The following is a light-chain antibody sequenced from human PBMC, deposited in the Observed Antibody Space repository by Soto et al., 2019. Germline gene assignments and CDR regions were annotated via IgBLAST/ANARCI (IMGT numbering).Light chain of an antibody. CDR1: TGAVTSSHY. CDR2: DAT. J-gene: IGLJ2*01. Sequence: QAVVTPEPSLTVSPGGTVTLTCGSSTGAVTSSHYPYWFQQKPGQAPRTLIYDATNKHSWTPARFSGSLLGGKAALTLSGAQPEDEADYYCLLSYTATRPVFGGGTKVTVL. CDR3: LLSYTATRPV. V-gene: IGLV7-46*01.